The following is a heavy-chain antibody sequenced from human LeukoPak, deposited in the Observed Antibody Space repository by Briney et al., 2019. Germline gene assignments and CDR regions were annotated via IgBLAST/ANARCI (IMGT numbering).Heavy chain of an antibody. CDR1: GFTFSSYW. CDR2: IKEEGSGK. J-gene: IGHJ2*01. CDR3: AKGGDILTGYYLYWYFDL. V-gene: IGHV3-7*05. D-gene: IGHD3-9*01. Sequence: GGSLRLSCAASGFTFSSYWMSWVRQAPGKGLEWVANIKEEGSGKYYVDSVKGRFTISRDNAKNSLYLQMNSLRPEDTAVYYCAKGGDILTGYYLYWYFDLWGRGTLVTVSS.